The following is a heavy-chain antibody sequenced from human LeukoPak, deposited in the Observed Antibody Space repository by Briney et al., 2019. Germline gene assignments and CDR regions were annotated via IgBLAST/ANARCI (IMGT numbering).Heavy chain of an antibody. CDR2: ISWDGGST. CDR3: AKDSLEGSASLSIEY. D-gene: IGHD2-15*01. Sequence: GGSLRLSCAASGFTFGDYAMHWVRQAPGKGLEWVSLISWDGGSTYYADSVKGRFTISRDNSKNSLYLQMNSLRAEDTALYYCAKDSLEGSASLSIEYWGQGTLVTVSS. J-gene: IGHJ4*02. V-gene: IGHV3-43D*03. CDR1: GFTFGDYA.